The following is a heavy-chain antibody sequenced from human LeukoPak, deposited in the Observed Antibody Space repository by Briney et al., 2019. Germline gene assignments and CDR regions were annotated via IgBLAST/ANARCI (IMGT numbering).Heavy chain of an antibody. V-gene: IGHV4-39*01. CDR3: ARRREGSGWYFSFAFDI. CDR1: GGSISRSSYY. J-gene: IGHJ3*02. CDR2: IYYTGST. Sequence: SETLSLTCTVSGGSISRSSYYWGWIRQPPGKGLEWIGCIYYTGSTYYNPSLKSRVTISVDTSKNQFSLKLSSVTAADTAVYYCARRREGSGWYFSFAFDIWGQGTMVTVSS. D-gene: IGHD6-19*01.